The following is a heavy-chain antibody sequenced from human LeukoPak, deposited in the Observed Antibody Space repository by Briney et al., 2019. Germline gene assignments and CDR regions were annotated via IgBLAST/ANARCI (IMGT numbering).Heavy chain of an antibody. Sequence: GGSLRLSCTVSGFTVSSNSMSWVRQAPGKGLEWVSFIYSDNTHYSDSVKGRFTISRDNARNSLYLHMNSLRAEDTAVYYCARDGYDYIWGSYRTSPNALDYWGQGTLVTVSS. D-gene: IGHD3-16*02. CDR3: ARDGYDYIWGSYRTSPNALDY. CDR1: GFTVSSNS. J-gene: IGHJ4*02. V-gene: IGHV3-53*01. CDR2: IYSDNT.